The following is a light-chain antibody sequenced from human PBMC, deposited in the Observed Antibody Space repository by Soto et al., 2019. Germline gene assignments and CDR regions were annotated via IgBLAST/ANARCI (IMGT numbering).Light chain of an antibody. CDR1: SSNIGAHYY. V-gene: IGLV1-40*01. Sequence: QLVLTQPPSVSGAPGQRVTISFTGSSSNIGAHYYVHWYQQLPGTAPKLLIYGNSNRPSGVTDRFSGSKSGTSASLAITGLQAEDEADYYCQSYDNSLSVYVFGTGTKVTVL. CDR3: QSYDNSLSVYV. J-gene: IGLJ1*01. CDR2: GNS.